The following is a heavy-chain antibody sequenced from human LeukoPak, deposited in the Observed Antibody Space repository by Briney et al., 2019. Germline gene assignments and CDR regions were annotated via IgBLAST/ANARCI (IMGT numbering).Heavy chain of an antibody. CDR3: ARRTPGYCSGGSCYGFQH. V-gene: IGHV3-21*01. Sequence: GGSLRLSCAASGFTFSSYSMNWVRQAPGKGLEWVSSISSSSSYIYYADSVKGRFTISRDNAQNSLYLQMNSLRAEDTAVYYCARRTPGYCSGGSCYGFQHWGQGTLVTVSS. CDR1: GFTFSSYS. CDR2: ISSSSSYI. J-gene: IGHJ1*01. D-gene: IGHD2-15*01.